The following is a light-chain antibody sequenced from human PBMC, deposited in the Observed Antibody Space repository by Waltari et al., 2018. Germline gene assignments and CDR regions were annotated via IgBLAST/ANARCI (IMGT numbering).Light chain of an antibody. CDR2: AVS. CDR3: SSYAGSSKGV. J-gene: IGLJ2*01. V-gene: IGLV2-23*02. CDR1: SSDVGNYKR. Sequence: QSALTQPASVSGSPGQSITISCTGTSSDVGNYKRVSCYQQHPGKAPNLLIYAVSKRPSGVSDRFSGSKSGDMASLTISGLQPEDEAEYFCSSYAGSSKGVFGGGTKVTVL.